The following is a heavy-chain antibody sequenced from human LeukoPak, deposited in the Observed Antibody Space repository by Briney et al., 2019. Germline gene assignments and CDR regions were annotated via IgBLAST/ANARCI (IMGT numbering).Heavy chain of an antibody. J-gene: IGHJ4*02. CDR1: GYTFSAHS. D-gene: IGHD2-2*02. Sequence: GGSLRLSCAASGYTFSAHSMNWVRQAPGKGLEWVSYISSSSSTKYYADSVKGRFTISRDNAKNSLYLQMNNLRAEDTAVYYCANVGCSSTSCYNYWGQGTLVTVSS. CDR2: ISSSSSTK. V-gene: IGHV3-48*01. CDR3: ANVGCSSTSCYNY.